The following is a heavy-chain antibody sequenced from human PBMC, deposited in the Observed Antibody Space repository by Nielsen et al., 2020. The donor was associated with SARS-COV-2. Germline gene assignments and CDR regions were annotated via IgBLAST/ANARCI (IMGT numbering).Heavy chain of an antibody. CDR1: GFTFSSYW. V-gene: IGHV3-7*01. J-gene: IGHJ6*02. D-gene: IGHD3-22*01. Sequence: GESLQISCAASGFTFSSYWMSWVRQAPGKGLEWVSNIKQDGSEKYYVDSVKGRFTISRDNAKNSLYLQMNSLRAEYTAVYYCARDPMYYYDSSCPRGYYYYYYGMDVWGQGTTVTVSS. CDR2: IKQDGSEK. CDR3: ARDPMYYYDSSCPRGYYYYYYGMDV.